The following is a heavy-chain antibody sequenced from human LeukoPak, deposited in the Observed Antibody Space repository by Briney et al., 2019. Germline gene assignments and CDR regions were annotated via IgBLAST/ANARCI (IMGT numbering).Heavy chain of an antibody. D-gene: IGHD3-22*01. CDR1: GGSISSYY. V-gene: IGHV4-4*07. Sequence: SETLSLTCTVSGGSISSYYWSWIRQPAGKGLEWIGRIYTSGSTNYNPSLKSRVTMSVDTSKNQFSLKLSSVTAADTAVYYCARKPYYYDSSGFLADAFDIWGQGTMVTVSS. CDR2: IYTSGST. CDR3: ARKPYYYDSSGFLADAFDI. J-gene: IGHJ3*02.